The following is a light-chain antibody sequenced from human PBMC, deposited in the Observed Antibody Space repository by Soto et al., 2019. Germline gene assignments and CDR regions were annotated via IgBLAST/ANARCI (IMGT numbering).Light chain of an antibody. CDR2: AAS. Sequence: IQLTQSPSPLSASVGDRVTITCRASHGISSYLAWYQQKPGRAPKLLIYAASTLESGVPSRFSGSGSGTDFTLTITRLQPEDFATYYCQQLNRFGQGTKVDIK. CDR3: QQLNR. V-gene: IGKV1-9*01. CDR1: HGISSY. J-gene: IGKJ2*01.